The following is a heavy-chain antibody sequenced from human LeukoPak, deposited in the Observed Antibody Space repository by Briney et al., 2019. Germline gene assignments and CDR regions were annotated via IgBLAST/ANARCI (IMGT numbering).Heavy chain of an antibody. J-gene: IGHJ6*03. CDR1: GGSISSSSYY. CDR3: ARGRGSSSWYRYYYYMDV. D-gene: IGHD6-13*01. V-gene: IGHV4-39*01. Sequence: PSETLSPTCTVSGGSISSSSYYWGWIRQPPGKGLEWIGCIYYTGSTYYNPSLKSRVTISVDTSKNQFSLKLSSVTAADTAVYYCARGRGSSSWYRYYYYMDVWGKGTTVTVSS. CDR2: IYYTGST.